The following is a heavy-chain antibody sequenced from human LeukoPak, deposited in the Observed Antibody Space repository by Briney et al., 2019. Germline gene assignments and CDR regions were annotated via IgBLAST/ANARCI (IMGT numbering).Heavy chain of an antibody. CDR1: GFSFSTYA. D-gene: IGHD3-10*01. CDR3: AKYGSGSDYYYYGLDV. J-gene: IGHJ6*02. CDR2: LSYDGSEK. V-gene: IGHV3-30*18. Sequence: QPGECLRLSCAASGFSFSTYAMHWVRQAPGKGLEWVALLSYDGSEKFSADSVKGRFTISRDNSKNTVDLQMNSLRAEDTAAYYCAKYGSGSDYYYYGLDVWGQGTTVT.